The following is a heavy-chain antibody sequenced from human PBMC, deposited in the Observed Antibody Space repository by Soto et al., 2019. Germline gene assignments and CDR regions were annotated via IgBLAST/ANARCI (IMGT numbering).Heavy chain of an antibody. J-gene: IGHJ4*02. V-gene: IGHV3-23*01. CDR3: AKERGVVDFDY. D-gene: IGHD2-15*01. CDR2: ISGSGGST. CDR1: GFTFSSYA. Sequence: EVQLLDSGGGLVQPGGSLRLSCAASGFTFSSYAMSWVRQAPGKGLEWVSAISGSGGSTYYADSAKGRFTSTRDNSKNTLYLQMNSLRAEDTGVYYCAKERGVVDFDYWGQGTLVTVSS.